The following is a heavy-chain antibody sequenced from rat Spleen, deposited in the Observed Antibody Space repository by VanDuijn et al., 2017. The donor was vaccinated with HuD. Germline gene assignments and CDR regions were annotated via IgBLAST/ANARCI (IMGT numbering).Heavy chain of an antibody. CDR3: TRHHYDGYYHGPVFGVMDA. J-gene: IGHJ4*01. V-gene: IGHV5-46*01. CDR1: GFTFSSFP. D-gene: IGHD1-12*03. CDR2: ISSGGGGT. Sequence: EVQLVEAGGGLVQPGRSLKLSCAASGFTFSSFPMAWVRQAPKKGLEWVASISSGGGGTYYTDSVKGRFTISRDNAKSTLYLQMDSLRSEDTASYYCTRHHYDGYYHGPVFGVMDAWGRGASVTVSS.